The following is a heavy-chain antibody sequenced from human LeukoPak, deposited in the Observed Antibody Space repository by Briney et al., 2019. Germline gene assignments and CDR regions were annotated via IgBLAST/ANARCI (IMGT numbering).Heavy chain of an antibody. CDR2: IYPGDSDT. V-gene: IGHV5-51*01. D-gene: IGHD2-2*01. CDR3: ARGRYCTSTSCSHFDY. J-gene: IGHJ4*02. Sequence: GESLKISCKGSGYSFTNYWIAWVRQMPGRGLEWMGIIYPGDSDTRYSPSFQGQVTISGDRSISTAYLQWSSLKASDTAMYYCARGRYCTSTSCSHFDYWGQGTLVTVSS. CDR1: GYSFTNYW.